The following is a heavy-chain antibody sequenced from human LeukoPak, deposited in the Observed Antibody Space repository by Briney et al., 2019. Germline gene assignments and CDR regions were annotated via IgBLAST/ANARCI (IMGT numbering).Heavy chain of an antibody. CDR1: GYTFTSYD. D-gene: IGHD3-16*01. CDR3: ARSRFGTRDAFDI. J-gene: IGHJ3*02. V-gene: IGHV1-8*01. CDR2: MNPNSGNT. Sequence: GASVKVSCKASGYTFTSYDINWVRQATGQGLEGRGWMNPNSGNTGYAQKFQGRVTMTRNTSISTAYMELSSLRSEDTAVYYCARSRFGTRDAFDIWGQGTMVTVSS.